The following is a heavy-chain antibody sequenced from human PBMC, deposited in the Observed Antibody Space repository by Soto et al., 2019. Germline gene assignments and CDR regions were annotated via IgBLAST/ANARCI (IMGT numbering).Heavy chain of an antibody. CDR2: MSPNSDYI. D-gene: IGHD3-10*01. Sequence: ESGGGLVKSGGSLRLSCAASGFTFSTYSMNWVRQAPGKGLEWVSSMSPNSDYIYYADSLKGRFTISRDNAKNSLYLQMNGLRVEDTAVYYCTRADYYGSGSYYYPWGQGTLVTVSS. CDR3: TRADYYGSGSYYYP. CDR1: GFTFSTYS. V-gene: IGHV3-21*01. J-gene: IGHJ5*02.